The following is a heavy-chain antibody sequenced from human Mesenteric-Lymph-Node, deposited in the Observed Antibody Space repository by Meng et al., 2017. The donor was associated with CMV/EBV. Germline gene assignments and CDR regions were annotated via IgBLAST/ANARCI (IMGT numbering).Heavy chain of an antibody. Sequence: LSCAASGFTFSTYPMHWVRQAPGKGLEWVAVISYDGTKKYYADSVKGRFTISRDNSNNTLYLQMDSLRAEDTAVYYCARRTLAVMDYWGQGTLVTVSS. D-gene: IGHD2/OR15-2a*01. CDR2: ISYDGTKK. CDR3: ARRTLAVMDY. CDR1: GFTFSTYP. J-gene: IGHJ4*02. V-gene: IGHV3-30*04.